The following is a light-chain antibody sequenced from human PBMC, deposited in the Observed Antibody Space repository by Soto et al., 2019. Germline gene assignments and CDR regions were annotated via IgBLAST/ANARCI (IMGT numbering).Light chain of an antibody. Sequence: QSVLTQPPSLSGAPGQRVTISCTGSGSNIGAPYDVHWYQHLPGTAPKLLIYGSTNRPSGVSGRFSGSKSGTSASLTITGLQSDDEADYYCHSYDSSLRGYVFGAGTKLTVL. CDR3: HSYDSSLRGYV. J-gene: IGLJ1*01. CDR2: GST. V-gene: IGLV1-40*01. CDR1: GSNIGAPYD.